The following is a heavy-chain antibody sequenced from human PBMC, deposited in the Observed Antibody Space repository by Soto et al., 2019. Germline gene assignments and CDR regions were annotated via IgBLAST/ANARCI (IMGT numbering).Heavy chain of an antibody. CDR3: ARAWGGRYYDFWSGYSNPDYFDY. CDR2: IYYSGST. Sequence: PSETLSLTCTVSGGSISSGGYYWSWIRQHPGKGLEWIGYIYYSGSTYYNPSLKSRVTISVDTSKNQFSLKLSSVTAADTAVYYCARAWGGRYYDFWSGYSNPDYFDYWGQGTLVTVSS. V-gene: IGHV4-31*03. D-gene: IGHD3-3*01. CDR1: GGSISSGGYY. J-gene: IGHJ4*02.